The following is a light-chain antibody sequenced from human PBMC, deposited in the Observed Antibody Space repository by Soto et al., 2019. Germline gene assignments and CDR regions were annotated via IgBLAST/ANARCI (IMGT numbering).Light chain of an antibody. Sequence: QSVLTQPASVSRSPGQSITISCTGTSSDVGGYNYVSWYQQHPGKAPRLMIYDVSNRPSGVSNRFSGSKSGNTASLTISGLQAEDEADYYCSSYTSSSILYVFGTGTKVTVL. CDR1: SSDVGGYNY. V-gene: IGLV2-14*01. J-gene: IGLJ1*01. CDR2: DVS. CDR3: SSYTSSSILYV.